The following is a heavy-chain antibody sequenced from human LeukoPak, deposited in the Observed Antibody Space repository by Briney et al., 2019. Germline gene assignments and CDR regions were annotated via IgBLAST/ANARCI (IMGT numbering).Heavy chain of an antibody. CDR1: GVSISSGGYY. CDR3: ARSIAVAGNLWYFDL. CDR2: IYYSGST. V-gene: IGHV4-31*03. D-gene: IGHD6-19*01. J-gene: IGHJ2*01. Sequence: NPSETLSLTCTVSGVSISSGGYYWSWIRQHPGKGLEWIGYIYYSGSTYYNPSLKSRVTISVDTSKNQFSLKLSSVTAADTAVYYCARSIAVAGNLWYFDLWGRGTLVTLSS.